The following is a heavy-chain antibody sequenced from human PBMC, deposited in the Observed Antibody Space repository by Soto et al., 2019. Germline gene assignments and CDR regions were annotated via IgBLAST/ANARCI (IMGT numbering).Heavy chain of an antibody. CDR2: ISYDGSNK. CDR1: GFTFSSYG. J-gene: IGHJ4*02. V-gene: IGHV3-30*03. D-gene: IGHD6-13*01. Sequence: GSLRLSCAASGFTFSSYGMHWVRQAPGKGLEWVAVISYDGSNKYYADSVKGRFTISRDNSKNTLYLQMNSLRAEDTAVYYCASRGDSSSWPLDYWGQGTLVTVSS. CDR3: ASRGDSSSWPLDY.